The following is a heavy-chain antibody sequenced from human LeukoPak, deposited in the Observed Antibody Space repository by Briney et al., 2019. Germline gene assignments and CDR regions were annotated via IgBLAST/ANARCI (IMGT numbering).Heavy chain of an antibody. CDR1: GGSISSDY. V-gene: IGHV4-59*01. CDR2: IYYSGST. Sequence: SETLSLTCTVSGGSISSDYWRWIRQPPGKGLEWIGYIYYSGSTNYNPSLKSRVTISVDTSKNQFSLKLSSVTAADTAVYYCAAGGYNWFDPWGQGTLVTVSS. CDR3: AAGGYNWFDP. D-gene: IGHD3-10*01. J-gene: IGHJ5*02.